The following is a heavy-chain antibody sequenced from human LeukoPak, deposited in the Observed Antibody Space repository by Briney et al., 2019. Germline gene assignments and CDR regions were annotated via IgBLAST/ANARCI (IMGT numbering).Heavy chain of an antibody. CDR2: IIPILGIA. D-gene: IGHD3-10*01. CDR3: ARMLVVRGIGVGEGLDY. V-gene: IGHV1-69*02. CDR1: GGTFSSYT. Sequence: SVKVSCKASGGTFSSYTISWVRQAPGQGLEWMGRIIPILGIANYAQKFQGRVTITADKSTSTAYMELSSLRSEETAVYYCARMLVVRGIGVGEGLDYWGQGTLVTVSS. J-gene: IGHJ4*02.